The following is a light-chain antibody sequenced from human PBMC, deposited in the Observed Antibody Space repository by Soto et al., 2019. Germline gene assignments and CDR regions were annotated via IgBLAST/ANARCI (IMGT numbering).Light chain of an antibody. CDR1: QTVSNTY. V-gene: IGKV3-20*01. J-gene: IGKJ2*01. CDR2: GAS. Sequence: EIVLTQSPGTLSLSPGERATLSCRASQTVSNTYLAWYQHKPGQAPRLLIYGASDRATGIPDRFSGSGSVTDVTLTISSLEPEDFALSYCQQYGTSPVTFGQGTKLEI. CDR3: QQYGTSPVT.